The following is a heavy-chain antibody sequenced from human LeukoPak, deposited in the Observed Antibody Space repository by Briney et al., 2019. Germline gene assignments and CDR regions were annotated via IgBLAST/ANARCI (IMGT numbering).Heavy chain of an antibody. J-gene: IGHJ4*02. CDR2: ISGYNGNT. CDR1: GYTFTNYG. CDR3: ARDCGYQCLFDY. D-gene: IGHD5-12*01. Sequence: GASVKVSCKASGYTFTNYGISWVRQAPGQRGERMGWISGYNGNTNYAQKSQGRVTMTTDTSTNAAHMELRSLRSDDTAVYYCARDCGYQCLFDYWGQGTLVTVSS. V-gene: IGHV1-18*01.